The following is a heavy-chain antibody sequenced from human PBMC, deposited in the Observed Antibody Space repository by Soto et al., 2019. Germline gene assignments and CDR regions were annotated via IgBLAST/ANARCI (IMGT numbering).Heavy chain of an antibody. Sequence: TGESLKISCKGSGYSFTSYWIGWVRQMPGRGLEWMGIIYPGDSDTRYSPSFQGQVTISADKSISTAYLQWSSLKASDTAMYYCARGSSSYYYYYGMDVWGQGTTVTVSS. CDR1: GYSFTSYW. CDR2: IYPGDSDT. V-gene: IGHV5-51*01. D-gene: IGHD6-13*01. CDR3: ARGSSSYYYYYGMDV. J-gene: IGHJ6*02.